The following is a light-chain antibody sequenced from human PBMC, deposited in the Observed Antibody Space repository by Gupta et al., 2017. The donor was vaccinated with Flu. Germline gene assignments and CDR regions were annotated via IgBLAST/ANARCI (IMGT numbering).Light chain of an antibody. CDR3: SSYAGSNNLV. CDR2: DVS. CDR1: SSDVGGYNY. V-gene: IGLV2-8*01. J-gene: IGLJ2*01. Sequence: SCTGTSSDVGGYNYVSWYQQHPGKAPKFMIYDVSKRPSGVPDRFSGSKSGNTASLTVSRLQAEDEADYYCSSYAGSNNLVFGGGTKLTVL.